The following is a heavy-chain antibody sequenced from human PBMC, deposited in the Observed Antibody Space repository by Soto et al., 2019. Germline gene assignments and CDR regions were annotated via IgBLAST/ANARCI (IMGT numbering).Heavy chain of an antibody. CDR1: GFTFKSYV. D-gene: IGHD3-16*02. V-gene: IGHV3-23*01. CDR2: TSGSGGST. Sequence: GGSLRLSCRASGFTFKSYVMSWVRQAPGKGLEWVSATSGSGGSTYYADSVRGRFTISRDNSKNTLYLQMNSLRAEDTAIYYCAKDGDDYVWGTYRLDYFDYWGQGALVTVS. J-gene: IGHJ4*02. CDR3: AKDGDDYVWGTYRLDYFDY.